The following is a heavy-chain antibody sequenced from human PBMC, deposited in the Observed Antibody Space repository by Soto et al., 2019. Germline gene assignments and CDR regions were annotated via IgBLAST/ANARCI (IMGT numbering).Heavy chain of an antibody. CDR1: GFAFYSYN. CDR2: IIGTGIDI. Sequence: GGSLILSWAASGFAFYSYNGNWVRQAHGRGLEWVSSIIGTGIDIHFAYSVKGRFAISRDDAKDTVSLQMNTLRADDTAVYFCSREFVVRGRPLGKDLWGHGTQFTLL. CDR3: SREFVVRGRPLGKDL. D-gene: IGHD1-26*01. J-gene: IGHJ5*02. V-gene: IGHV3-21*01.